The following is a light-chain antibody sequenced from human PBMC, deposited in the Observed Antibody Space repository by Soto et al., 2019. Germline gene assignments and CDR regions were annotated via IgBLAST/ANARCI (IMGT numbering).Light chain of an antibody. CDR1: SSNIGSNT. CDR3: AAWDDSLNGPM. CDR2: SNN. Sequence: QPVLTQPPSASGTPGQRVTISCSGSSSNIGSNTVNWYQQLPGTAPKLLIYSNNQRPSGVPDRFSGSKSGTSASLAISGLQSEDEADYYCAAWDDSLNGPMLGGGTKLTVL. J-gene: IGLJ2*01. V-gene: IGLV1-44*01.